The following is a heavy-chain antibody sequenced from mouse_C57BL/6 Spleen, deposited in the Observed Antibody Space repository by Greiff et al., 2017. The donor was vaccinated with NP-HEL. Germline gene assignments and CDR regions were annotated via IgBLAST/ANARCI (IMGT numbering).Heavy chain of an antibody. Sequence: EVKLVESGGGLVKPGGSLKLSCAASGFTFSDYGMHWVRQAPEKGLEWVAYISSGSSTIYYADTVKGRFTISRDNAKNTLFLQMTSLRSEDTAMYYCARYDYVYAMDYWGQGTSVTVSS. CDR2: ISSGSSTI. D-gene: IGHD2-4*01. J-gene: IGHJ4*01. CDR3: ARYDYVYAMDY. V-gene: IGHV5-17*01. CDR1: GFTFSDYG.